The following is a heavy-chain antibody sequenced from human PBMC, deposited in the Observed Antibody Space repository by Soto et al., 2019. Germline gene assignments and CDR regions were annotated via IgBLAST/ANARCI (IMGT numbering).Heavy chain of an antibody. V-gene: IGHV3-30*03. J-gene: IGHJ4*02. D-gene: IGHD1-1*01. Sequence: QVQLVESGGGVVQPGRSLRLSCAASGFSFSSYGMHWVRQAPGKGLEWVAMISYDGTDEYYADSVRGRFTISRDNSKKAVDMHMNSLRAEVTAVYYCAILASDWSDRFDYWGQGSLVTFSS. CDR3: AILASDWSDRFDY. CDR1: GFSFSSYG. CDR2: ISYDGTDE.